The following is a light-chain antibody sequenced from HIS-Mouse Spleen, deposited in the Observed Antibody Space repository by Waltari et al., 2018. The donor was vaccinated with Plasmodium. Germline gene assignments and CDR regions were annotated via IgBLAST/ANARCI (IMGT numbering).Light chain of an antibody. CDR1: ALPKQY. V-gene: IGLV3-25*03. CDR2: KDS. CDR3: QSADSSGTYQV. J-gene: IGLJ2*01. Sequence: SYELTQPPSVSVSTGQTARITCSGAALPKQYAYWYQQKPGQAPVLVIYKDSERPSRIPERFSGSSSGTTVTLTISGVQAEDEADYYCQSADSSGTYQVFGGGTKLTVL.